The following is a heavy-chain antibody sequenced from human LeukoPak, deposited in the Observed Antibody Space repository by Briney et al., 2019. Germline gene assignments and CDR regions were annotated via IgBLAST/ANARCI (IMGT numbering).Heavy chain of an antibody. CDR1: GFTFTSYE. J-gene: IGHJ4*02. CDR3: ARADYMTANDY. V-gene: IGHV3-21*05. D-gene: IGHD2-21*02. Sequence: GGSLRLSCAASGFTFTSYEMNWVRQAPGKGLEWVSYISSSSSYTNYADSVKGRFTISRDNAKNALYLQMNSLRAEDTAVYYCARADYMTANDYWGQGTLVTVSS. CDR2: ISSSSSYT.